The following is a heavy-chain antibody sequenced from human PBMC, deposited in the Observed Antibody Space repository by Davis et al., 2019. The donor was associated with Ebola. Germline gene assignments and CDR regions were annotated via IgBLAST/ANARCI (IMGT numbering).Heavy chain of an antibody. V-gene: IGHV4-31*03. Sequence: SETLSLTCTVSGGSISSGGYYWSWIRQHPGKGLEWIGYIYYSGSTYYNPSLKSRVTISVDTSKNQFSLKLSSVTAADTAVYYCARDVAPFGMDVWGQGTTVTVSS. CDR1: GGSISSGGYY. CDR2: IYYSGST. CDR3: ARDVAPFGMDV. J-gene: IGHJ6*02. D-gene: IGHD5-12*01.